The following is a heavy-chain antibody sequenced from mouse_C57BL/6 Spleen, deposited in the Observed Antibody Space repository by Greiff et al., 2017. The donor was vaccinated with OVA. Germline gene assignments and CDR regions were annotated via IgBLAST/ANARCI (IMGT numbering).Heavy chain of an antibody. CDR3: ARRGLYYFDY. Sequence: DVMLVESGGGLVQPGGSLKLSCAASGFTFSDYYMYWVRQTPEKRLEWVAYISNGGGSTYYPDTVKGRFTISRDNAKNTLYLQMSRLKSEDTAMYYCARRGLYYFDYWGQGTTLTVSS. V-gene: IGHV5-12*01. J-gene: IGHJ2*01. CDR1: GFTFSDYY. CDR2: ISNGGGST.